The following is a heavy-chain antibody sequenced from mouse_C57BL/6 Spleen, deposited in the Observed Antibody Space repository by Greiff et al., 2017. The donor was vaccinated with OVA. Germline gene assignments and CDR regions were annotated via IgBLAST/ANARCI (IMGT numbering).Heavy chain of an antibody. CDR3: ARSLSITTGEDWFAY. J-gene: IGHJ3*01. CDR2: IYPSDSET. CDR1: GYTFTSYW. Sequence: QVQLKQPGAELVRPGSSVKLSCKASGYTFTSYWMDWVKQRPGQGLEWIGNIYPSDSETHYNQKFKDKATLTVDKSSSTAYMQLSSLTSEDSAVYYCARSLSITTGEDWFAYWGQGTLVTVSA. V-gene: IGHV1-61*01. D-gene: IGHD1-1*01.